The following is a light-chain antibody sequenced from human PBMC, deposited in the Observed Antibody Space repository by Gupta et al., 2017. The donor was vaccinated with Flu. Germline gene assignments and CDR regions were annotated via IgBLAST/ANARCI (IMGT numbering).Light chain of an antibody. CDR2: GAS. Sequence: EILMTQSPATLSVSPGEGATPSCRASQSVSSNLAWYQQKPGQAPRLLIYGASTRATSIPARFSGSGSGTEFTLTISSLQSEDFAVYYCQHYNNWPFTFGPGTKVDIK. V-gene: IGKV3-15*01. CDR1: QSVSSN. CDR3: QHYNNWPFT. J-gene: IGKJ3*01.